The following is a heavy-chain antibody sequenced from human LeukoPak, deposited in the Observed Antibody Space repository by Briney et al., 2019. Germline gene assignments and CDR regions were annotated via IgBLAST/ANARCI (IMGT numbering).Heavy chain of an antibody. V-gene: IGHV6-1*01. CDR2: TYHRSKWYD. CDR1: GDSVSSNSVA. CDR3: AGGRRYSFDY. D-gene: IGHD5-18*01. J-gene: IGHJ4*02. Sequence: SQTLSLTCAISGDSVSSNSVAWNWIRQSPSRGLEWLGRTYHRSKWYDDHALSVKSRISVKPDTPKNQFSLQLNSVTPDDTAVYFCAGGRRYSFDYWGQGTLVTVSS.